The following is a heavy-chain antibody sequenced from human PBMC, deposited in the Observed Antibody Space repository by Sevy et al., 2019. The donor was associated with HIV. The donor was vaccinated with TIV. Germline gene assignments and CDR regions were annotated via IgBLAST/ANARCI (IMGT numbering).Heavy chain of an antibody. CDR1: GASIRSYS. V-gene: IGHV4-59*01. CDR2: IFYRGTT. CDR3: ARLECSGEDNCYNH. Sequence: SETLSLTCNVSGASIRSYSWTWIRQPPGKGLEWIGNIFYRGTTDYNPSLKSRVPISVDTSQNQVSLWVNSVTASDTAVYFCARLECSGEDNCYNHWGQGTPVTVSS. D-gene: IGHD2-15*01. J-gene: IGHJ5*02.